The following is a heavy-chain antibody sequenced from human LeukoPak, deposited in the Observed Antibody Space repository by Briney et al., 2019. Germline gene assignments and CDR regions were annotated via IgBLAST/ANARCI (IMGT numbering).Heavy chain of an antibody. CDR1: GFTFSYYR. V-gene: IGHV3-48*01. J-gene: IGHJ4*02. D-gene: IGHD5-18*01. CDR2: ISSSSTII. CDR3: ARDKSSDSYGSYYFDS. Sequence: PGGSLRLSCAASGFTFSYYRMNWVRQAPGKGLEWVSYISSSSTIIYYANSVKGRFTISRDNAKNSLYLQMNSLRAEDTAVYYCARDKSSDSYGSYYFDSWGQGTLVTASS.